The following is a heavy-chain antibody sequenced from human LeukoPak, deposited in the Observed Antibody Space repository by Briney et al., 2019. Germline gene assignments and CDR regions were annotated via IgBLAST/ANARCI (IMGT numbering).Heavy chain of an antibody. CDR3: ARVDNYDSSGYYFWFDP. CDR2: INPNSGGT. CDR1: GYTFTGYY. Sequence: ASVTVSCKASGYTFTGYYMHWVRQAPGQGLEWMGWINPNSGGTNYAQKFQGRVTMTRDTSISTAYMELSRLRSDDTAVYYCARVDNYDSSGYYFWFDPWGQGTLVTVSS. J-gene: IGHJ5*02. D-gene: IGHD3-22*01. V-gene: IGHV1-2*02.